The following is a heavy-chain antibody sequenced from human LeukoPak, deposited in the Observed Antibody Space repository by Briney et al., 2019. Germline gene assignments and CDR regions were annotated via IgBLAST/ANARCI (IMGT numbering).Heavy chain of an antibody. CDR2: IYTSGST. CDR1: GGSISSYY. J-gene: IGHJ1*01. CDR3: ARTDCSSTSCSGQYFQH. V-gene: IGHV4-4*07. D-gene: IGHD2-2*01. Sequence: SETLSLTCTFSGGSISSYYWSWIRQPAGKGLEWIGRIYTSGSTNYNPSLKSRVTMSVDTSKNQFSLKLSSVTAADTAVYYCARTDCSSTSCSGQYFQHWGQGTLVTVSS.